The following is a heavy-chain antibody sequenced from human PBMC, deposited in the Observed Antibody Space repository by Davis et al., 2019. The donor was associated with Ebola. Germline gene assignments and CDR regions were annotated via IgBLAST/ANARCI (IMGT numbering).Heavy chain of an antibody. D-gene: IGHD2-15*01. J-gene: IGHJ4*02. CDR1: GGSISSGGYY. Sequence: MPSETLSLTCTVSGGSISSGGYYWSWIRQHPGKGLEWIGYIYYSGSTYYNPSLKSRVTISVDTSKNQFSLKLSSVTAADTAVYYCARGYWLYCSGGSCYWDYWGQGTLVTVSS. V-gene: IGHV4-31*03. CDR2: IYYSGST. CDR3: ARGYWLYCSGGSCYWDY.